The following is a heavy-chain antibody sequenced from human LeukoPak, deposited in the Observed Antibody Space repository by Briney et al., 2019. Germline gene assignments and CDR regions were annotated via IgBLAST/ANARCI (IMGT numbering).Heavy chain of an antibody. D-gene: IGHD2-2*01. CDR1: GFTFSSYS. Sequence: GGSLRLSCAASGFTFSSYSMNWVRQAPGKGLEWVSSISSSSSYIYYADSVKGRFTISRDNAKNSLYLQMNSLRAEDTAVYYCARDNNVRLYCSSTSCYRYYYYGMDVWGQGTTVTVSS. CDR2: ISSSSSYI. J-gene: IGHJ6*02. V-gene: IGHV3-21*01. CDR3: ARDNNVRLYCSSTSCYRYYYYGMDV.